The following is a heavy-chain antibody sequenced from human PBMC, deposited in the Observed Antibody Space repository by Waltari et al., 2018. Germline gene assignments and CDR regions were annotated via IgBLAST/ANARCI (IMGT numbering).Heavy chain of an antibody. V-gene: IGHV1-18*04. D-gene: IGHD4-17*01. CDR3: ARDRGPSAVTSFDS. Sequence: QVQLVQSGVEVKKPGSSVKVSCQASGGTSSSYAIFWVRQAPGRGLEWMGWISGYNGNINYAQRLQGRISMTTDTSTSTAYMELRSLTSDDTAVYYCARDRGPSAVTSFDSWGQGTLVTVSP. J-gene: IGHJ4*02. CDR1: GGTSSSYA. CDR2: ISGYNGNI.